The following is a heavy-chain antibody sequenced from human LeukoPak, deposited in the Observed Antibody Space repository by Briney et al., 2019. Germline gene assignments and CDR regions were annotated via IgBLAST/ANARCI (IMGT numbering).Heavy chain of an antibody. V-gene: IGHV3-21*01. CDR1: GFTFSSYS. D-gene: IGHD2-15*01. Sequence: GGSLRLSCAASGFTFSSYSIDGVRQAPGKGLEWVSSISSSSSYIYYADSVKGRFTISRDNAKNSLYLQMNSLRAEDTAVYYCATIYSPLYVFYYAMDVSGQGTTVTVSS. CDR2: ISSSSSYI. CDR3: ATIYSPLYVFYYAMDV. J-gene: IGHJ6*02.